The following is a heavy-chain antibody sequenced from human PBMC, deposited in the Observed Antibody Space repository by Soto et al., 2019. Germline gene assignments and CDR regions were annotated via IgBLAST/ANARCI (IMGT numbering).Heavy chain of an antibody. Sequence: QVQLVESGGGVVQPGRSLRLSCAASGFTFSSYAMHWVRQAPGKGLEWVAVISYDGSNKYYADSVKGRFTISRDNSKETLYMQMNSRRAEDKAGYYCARPAGGYDYWGQGALVTVSS. CDR1: GFTFSSYA. CDR3: ARPAGGYDY. D-gene: IGHD3-22*01. J-gene: IGHJ4*02. CDR2: ISYDGSNK. V-gene: IGHV3-30-3*01.